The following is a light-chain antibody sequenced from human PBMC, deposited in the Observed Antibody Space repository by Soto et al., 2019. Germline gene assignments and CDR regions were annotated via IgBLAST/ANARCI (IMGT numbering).Light chain of an antibody. CDR2: GAS. J-gene: IGKJ4*01. V-gene: IGKV3D-15*01. Sequence: ETLMTQSPATLSASPGERVTLSCRASQNINFNLAWYQQKPGQAPRVLIYGASSRDAGIPDRFSGSGSGTDFTLTISRLEHDDFAFYYCQQYHNWPPITFGGGTRVEIK. CDR3: QQYHNWPPIT. CDR1: QNINFN.